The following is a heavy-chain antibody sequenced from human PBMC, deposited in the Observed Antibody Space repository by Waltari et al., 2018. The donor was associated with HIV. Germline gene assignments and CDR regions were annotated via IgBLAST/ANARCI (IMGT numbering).Heavy chain of an antibody. CDR2: LWPDGNTR. CDR3: ARQGNTGTYFGGHR. D-gene: IGHD3-10*01. Sequence: QVHLVESGGTVVQPGKSLRLSCGTAGFTLTDYAMSWFRQTPGAGLQWVAILWPDGNTRFYAPFVRGRFSISRDNTKKTVFLQMRALRADDTGVYFCARQGNTGTYFGGHRWGRGT. J-gene: IGHJ4*02. V-gene: IGHV3-33*01. CDR1: GFTLTDYA.